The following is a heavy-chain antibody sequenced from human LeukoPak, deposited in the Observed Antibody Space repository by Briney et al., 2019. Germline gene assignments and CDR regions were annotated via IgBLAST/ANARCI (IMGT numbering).Heavy chain of an antibody. CDR1: GGSISSYY. V-gene: IGHV4-59*01. J-gene: IGHJ4*02. D-gene: IGHD6-19*01. CDR3: AGKAAGYSSGWYVLGY. Sequence: SETLSLTCTVSGGSISSYYWSWIRQPPGKGLEWIGYIYYSGSTNYNPSLKSRVTISVDTSKNQFSLKLNSVTAADTAVYYCAGKAAGYSSGWYVLGYWGQGTLVTVSS. CDR2: IYYSGST.